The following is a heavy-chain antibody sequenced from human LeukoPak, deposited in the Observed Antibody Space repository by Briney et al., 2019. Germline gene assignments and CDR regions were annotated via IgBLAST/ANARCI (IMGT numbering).Heavy chain of an antibody. Sequence: SETLSLTCTVSGGXIGDYYCSWIRQPPGKGLEWIGYIHNSGSTNYNASLKSRVTISVDTSKNQFSLKLSSVTAADTAVYYCAREIRAYYYDSSGYDPPNWFDPWGQGTLVTVSS. D-gene: IGHD3-22*01. V-gene: IGHV4-59*01. CDR1: GGXIGDYY. CDR2: IHNSGST. J-gene: IGHJ5*02. CDR3: AREIRAYYYDSSGYDPPNWFDP.